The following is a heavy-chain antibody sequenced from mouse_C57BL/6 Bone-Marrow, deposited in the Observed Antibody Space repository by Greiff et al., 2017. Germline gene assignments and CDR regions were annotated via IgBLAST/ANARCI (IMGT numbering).Heavy chain of an antibody. CDR1: GYTFTSYW. D-gene: IGHD2-4*01. Sequence: QVQLQQPGAELVRPGTSVKLSCKASGYTFTSYWMHWVQQRPGQGLEWIGVIDPSDSYTNYNQKFKGKATLTVDTSSSTAYMQLSSLTSEDSAVYYCARANYDYDLYYFDYWGQGTTLTVSS. CDR3: ARANYDYDLYYFDY. CDR2: IDPSDSYT. V-gene: IGHV1-59*01. J-gene: IGHJ2*01.